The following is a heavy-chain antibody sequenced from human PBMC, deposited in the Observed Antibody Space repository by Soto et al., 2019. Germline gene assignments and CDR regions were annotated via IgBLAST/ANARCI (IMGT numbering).Heavy chain of an antibody. V-gene: IGHV2-5*01. D-gene: IGHD6-13*01. CDR2: IYWYDDK. Sequence: SGPTLVNPTQTLTLICTFSGFSLSTSGVGVGWIRQPPGKALEWLALIYWYDDKRYSPSLKSRLTITKDTSKNQVVITMTNMDPVGTATYYTAHRHTRYISSWGAGSLDYWGQGTLVTVSS. CDR1: GFSLSTSGVG. J-gene: IGHJ4*02. CDR3: AHRHTRYISSWGAGSLDY.